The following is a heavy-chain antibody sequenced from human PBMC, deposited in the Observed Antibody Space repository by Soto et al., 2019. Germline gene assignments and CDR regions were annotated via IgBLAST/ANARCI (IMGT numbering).Heavy chain of an antibody. D-gene: IGHD2-15*01. Sequence: PGESLKISCMGYGYSFTTYWIGWVRQMPGKGLEWMGVIYPGDSDTRYSPSFQGQVTISAGKSISTAYLQWSSLKASDTAMYYCARHASGYFDAFDIWGQGTMVTVSS. V-gene: IGHV5-51*01. J-gene: IGHJ3*02. CDR2: IYPGDSDT. CDR3: ARHASGYFDAFDI. CDR1: GYSFTTYW.